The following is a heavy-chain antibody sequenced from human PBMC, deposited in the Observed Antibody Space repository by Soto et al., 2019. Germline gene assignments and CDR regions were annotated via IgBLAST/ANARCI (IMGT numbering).Heavy chain of an antibody. V-gene: IGHV1-58*02. CDR1: GFTFTSSA. CDR3: AAPSIVGALTMDV. Sequence: SVKVSCKASGFTFTSSAMQWVRQARGQRLEWIGWIVVGSGNTNYAQKFQERVTITRDMSTSTAYMELSSLRSEDTAVYYCAAPSIVGALTMDVWGQGTTVTVSS. CDR2: IVVGSGNT. D-gene: IGHD1-26*01. J-gene: IGHJ6*02.